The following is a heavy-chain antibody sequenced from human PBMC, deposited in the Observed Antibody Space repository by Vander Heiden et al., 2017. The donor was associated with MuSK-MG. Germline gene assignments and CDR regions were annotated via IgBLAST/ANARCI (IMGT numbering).Heavy chain of an antibody. J-gene: IGHJ4*02. Sequence: QVPLQQSGAGLLKPSETLSLTCAVYGGSFSGYYWGWISQPPGKGLEWIGEINHSGSTNYNPSLKSRVTISVDTPKNQFSLKLSSVTAADTAVYYCASGYSSSSYYFDYWGQGTLVTVSS. V-gene: IGHV4-34*01. D-gene: IGHD6-13*01. CDR3: ASGYSSSSYYFDY. CDR2: INHSGST. CDR1: GGSFSGYY.